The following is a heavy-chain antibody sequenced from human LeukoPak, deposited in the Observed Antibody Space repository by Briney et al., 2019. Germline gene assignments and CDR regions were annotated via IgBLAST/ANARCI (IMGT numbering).Heavy chain of an antibody. Sequence: GGSLRLSCAASGFTFSSYWMSWVRQAPGKGLEWVANIKQDGSEKYYVDYVKGRFTISKDNAKNSLYLQMNSLRAEDTAVYYCARVVFPSRVSNYWGQGTLVTVSS. CDR3: ARVVFPSRVSNY. V-gene: IGHV3-7*01. J-gene: IGHJ4*02. D-gene: IGHD2-21*01. CDR2: IKQDGSEK. CDR1: GFTFSSYW.